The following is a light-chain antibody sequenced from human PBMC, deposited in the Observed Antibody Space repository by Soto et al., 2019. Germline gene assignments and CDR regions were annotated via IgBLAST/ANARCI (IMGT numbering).Light chain of an antibody. Sequence: QSALTQPASVSGSPGQSITISCTGTSSDVGAYDYVSWFQQHPGKAPKLIIYEVSYRPSGVSSRFSGSKSGNRASLTISGLQAEDEADHYCSSYTTRSTHVVFGGGTKLTVL. V-gene: IGLV2-14*01. CDR1: SSDVGAYDY. CDR2: EVS. CDR3: SSYTTRSTHVV. J-gene: IGLJ2*01.